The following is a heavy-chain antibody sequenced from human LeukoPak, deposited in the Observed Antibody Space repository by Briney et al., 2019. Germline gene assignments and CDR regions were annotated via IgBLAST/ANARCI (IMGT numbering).Heavy chain of an antibody. CDR1: GFTFSSYA. J-gene: IGHJ3*02. Sequence: PGGSLRLSCAASGFTFSSYAMSWVRQAPGKGLEWVSAISGSGGSTYYADSVKGRFTISRDNSKNTLYLQMNSLRAEDTAVYYCAKEAGGYGDTYYYDSSGTGAFDIWGQGTMVTVSS. D-gene: IGHD3-22*01. CDR2: ISGSGGST. CDR3: AKEAGGYGDTYYYDSSGTGAFDI. V-gene: IGHV3-23*01.